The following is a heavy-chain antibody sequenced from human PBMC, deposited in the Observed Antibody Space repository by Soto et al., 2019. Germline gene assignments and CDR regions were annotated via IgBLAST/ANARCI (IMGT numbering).Heavy chain of an antibody. J-gene: IGHJ6*02. V-gene: IGHV4-31*03. D-gene: IGHD5-18*01. CDR3: ARDSRWIQTSYYYGMDV. CDR2: IYYSGST. CDR1: GVSISSGGYY. Sequence: SETLSLTCTVSGVSISSGGYYWSWIRQHPGKGLEWIGYIYYSGSTYYNPSLKSRVTISVDTSKNQFSLKLSSVTAADTAVYYCARDSRWIQTSYYYGMDVWGQGTTVTVSS.